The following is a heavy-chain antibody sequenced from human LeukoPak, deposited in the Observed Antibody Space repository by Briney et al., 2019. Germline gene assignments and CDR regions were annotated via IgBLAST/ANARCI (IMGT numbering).Heavy chain of an antibody. Sequence: PSETLSLTCTVSGGSISSGGHYWSWIRQHPGKGLEWIGYIYYSGSTYYNPSLKSRVTISVDTSKNQFSLKLSSVTAADTAVYYCARVDYDFWSGYYTRNWFDPWGQGTLVTVSS. J-gene: IGHJ5*02. CDR3: ARVDYDFWSGYYTRNWFDP. CDR1: GGSISSGGHY. V-gene: IGHV4-31*03. D-gene: IGHD3-3*01. CDR2: IYYSGST.